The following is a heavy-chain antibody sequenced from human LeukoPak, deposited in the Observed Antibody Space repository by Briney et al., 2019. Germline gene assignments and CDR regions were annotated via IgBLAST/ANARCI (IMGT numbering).Heavy chain of an antibody. CDR3: AREGVAAAGCFDY. CDR2: INWNGGST. Sequence: GGSLRLSCAASGFTFDDYGMSWVRQAPGEGLEWVSGINWNGGSTGYADSVKGRFTISRDNAKNSLYLQRNSRRAEDTALYYCAREGVAAAGCFDYWGQGTLVTVSS. CDR1: GFTFDDYG. D-gene: IGHD6-13*01. J-gene: IGHJ4*02. V-gene: IGHV3-20*04.